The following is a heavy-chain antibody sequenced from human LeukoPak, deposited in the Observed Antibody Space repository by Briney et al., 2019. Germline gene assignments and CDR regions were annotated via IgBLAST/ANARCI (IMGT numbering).Heavy chain of an antibody. V-gene: IGHV4-34*01. CDR1: GGSFSGYY. J-gene: IGHJ4*02. Sequence: SETLSLTCAVYGGSFSGYYWSWIRQPPGKGLEWIGEINHSGSTNYNPSLKSRVTISVDTSKNQFSLKLSSVTAADTAVYYCARGPLPVRVVTQTPFDYWGQGTLVTVSS. CDR3: ARGPLPVRVVTQTPFDY. CDR2: INHSGST. D-gene: IGHD4-23*01.